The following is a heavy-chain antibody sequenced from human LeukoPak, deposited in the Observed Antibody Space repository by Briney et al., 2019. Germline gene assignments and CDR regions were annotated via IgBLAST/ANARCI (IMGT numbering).Heavy chain of an antibody. D-gene: IGHD1-1*01. CDR1: GFAFSTYG. V-gene: IGHV3-30*03. CDR2: ISYDATNK. J-gene: IGHJ4*02. Sequence: GWSLRLSCAASGFAFSTYGMHWVRQAPCKGLEWVAHISYDATNKYYADSVKGRFTISRDNAKNSLYLQMNRLRAEDTAVYYCARTTGTMNWGQGTLVTVSS. CDR3: ARTTGTMN.